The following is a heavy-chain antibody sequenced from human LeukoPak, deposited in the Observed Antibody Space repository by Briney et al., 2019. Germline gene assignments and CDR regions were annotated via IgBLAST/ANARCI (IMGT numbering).Heavy chain of an antibody. CDR1: GYTFTGYY. D-gene: IGHD6-19*01. Sequence: ASVKVSCKASGYTFTGYYMHWFRKAPGQGLEWLGRINPNSGGTNYAQKFQGRVTMTRDTSISAAYMELSRLRSDDTAVYYCARELGGSGWYTFDYWGQGTLVTVSS. J-gene: IGHJ4*02. CDR2: INPNSGGT. V-gene: IGHV1-2*06. CDR3: ARELGGSGWYTFDY.